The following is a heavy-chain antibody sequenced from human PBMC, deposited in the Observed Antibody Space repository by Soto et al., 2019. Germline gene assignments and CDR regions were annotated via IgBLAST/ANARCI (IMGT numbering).Heavy chain of an antibody. D-gene: IGHD5-12*01. Sequence: SETLSLTCTVSGGSISSGGYYWSWIRQHPGKGLEWIGCIYYSGSTNYNPSLESRVAISVDTSKNHFSLNLSSVTAADMAVYYCAREGSYSAYNFAHGIQLWSFDFWGQGALVTVSS. J-gene: IGHJ4*02. CDR2: IYYSGST. CDR1: GGSISSGGYY. CDR3: AREGSYSAYNFAHGIQLWSFDF. V-gene: IGHV4-61*03.